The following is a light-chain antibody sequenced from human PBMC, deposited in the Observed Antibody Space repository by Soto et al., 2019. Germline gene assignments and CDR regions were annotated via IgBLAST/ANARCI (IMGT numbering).Light chain of an antibody. Sequence: EIVMTQSPATLSVSPGERATLSCWASQSVARSVAWYQHKPGQAPRLLIYAASTRATGIPARFSGSGSGTEFTLTISSLQSEDFAVYYCQQYNNWPPMYTFGQGTKLEIK. CDR2: AAS. CDR1: QSVARS. V-gene: IGKV3-15*01. CDR3: QQYNNWPPMYT. J-gene: IGKJ2*01.